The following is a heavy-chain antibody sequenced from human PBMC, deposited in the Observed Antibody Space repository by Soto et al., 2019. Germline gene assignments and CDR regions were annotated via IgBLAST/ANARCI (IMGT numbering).Heavy chain of an antibody. CDR3: ARGVRGGYYDSSGYPGYYYYGMDV. CDR2: IYYSGGT. Sequence: SETLSLTCTVSGGSISGYYWSWIRQPPGKGLEWIGYIYYSGGTNYNPSLKSRVTISVDTSKNQFSLKLSSVTAADTAVYYCARGVRGGYYDSSGYPGYYYYGMDVWGQGTTVTVSS. J-gene: IGHJ6*02. CDR1: GGSISGYY. V-gene: IGHV4-59*01. D-gene: IGHD3-22*01.